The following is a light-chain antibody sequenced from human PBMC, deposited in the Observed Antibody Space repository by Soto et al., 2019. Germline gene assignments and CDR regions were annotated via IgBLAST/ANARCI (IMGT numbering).Light chain of an antibody. Sequence: DIVMTQSPDSLAVSLGERATINCKSSQSVLYSSNNKNYLAWYQQRPGQPPKLLIYWASTRESGVPDRFSGSGSGTDFTLTITSLQAEDVAVYYCQQYESTPPTFGQGNKLEIQ. CDR2: WAS. CDR1: QSVLYSSNNKNY. V-gene: IGKV4-1*01. J-gene: IGKJ2*01. CDR3: QQYESTPPT.